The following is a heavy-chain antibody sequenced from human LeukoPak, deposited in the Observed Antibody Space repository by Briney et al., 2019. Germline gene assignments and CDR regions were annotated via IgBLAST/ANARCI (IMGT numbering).Heavy chain of an antibody. D-gene: IGHD3-10*01. CDR2: ISASGSTT. V-gene: IGHV3-23*01. J-gene: IGHJ2*01. CDR1: GFTFSSYA. Sequence: GGSLRLSCAASGFTFSSYAMSWVRQAPGKGLEWVSGISASGSTTYYADSVKGRFTISRDNAKNSLYLQMNSLRAEDTAVYYCARDRKGALLWFGISRWYFDLWGRGTLVTVSS. CDR3: ARDRKGALLWFGISRWYFDL.